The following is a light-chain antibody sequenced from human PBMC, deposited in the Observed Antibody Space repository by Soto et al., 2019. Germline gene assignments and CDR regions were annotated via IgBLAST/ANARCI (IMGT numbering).Light chain of an antibody. Sequence: ETVLTQSPATLSLSPGERAILSCRASPSVNNYLAWYQQRAGQAPRLLIFDASNRATGIPARFSGSGSGTDFTLTISSLEPEDFAVYYCQQRSNWPWTFGQGTKVEIK. CDR1: PSVNNY. J-gene: IGKJ1*01. CDR2: DAS. CDR3: QQRSNWPWT. V-gene: IGKV3-11*01.